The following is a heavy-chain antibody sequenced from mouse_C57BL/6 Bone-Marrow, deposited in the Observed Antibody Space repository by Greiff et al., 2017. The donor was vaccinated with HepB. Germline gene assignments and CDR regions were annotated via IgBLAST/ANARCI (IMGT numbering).Heavy chain of an antibody. V-gene: IGHV1-15*01. CDR3: TRGSQIGPWFAY. J-gene: IGHJ3*01. CDR2: IDPETGGT. Sequence: QVHVKQSGAELVRPGASVTLSCKASGYTFTDYEMHWVKQTPVHGLEWIGAIDPETGGTAYNQKFKGKAILTADKSSSTAYMELRSLTSEDSAVYYCTRGSQIGPWFAYWGQGTLVTVSA. CDR1: GYTFTDYE.